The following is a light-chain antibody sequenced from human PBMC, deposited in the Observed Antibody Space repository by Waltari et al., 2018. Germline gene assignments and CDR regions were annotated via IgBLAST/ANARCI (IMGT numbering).Light chain of an antibody. J-gene: IGLJ2*01. CDR2: EVI. CDR3: CSYAGSTTL. V-gene: IGLV2-23*02. CDR1: PRDVGNYNL. Sequence: SALTQPAPVSGSPGHSLTISCTATPRDVGNYNLVSWYQHHPGNTPKLIIYEVIQRPSGISNRFSGSKSGKTASLTISGLQAEDEADYYCCSYAGSTTLFGGGTKLTVL.